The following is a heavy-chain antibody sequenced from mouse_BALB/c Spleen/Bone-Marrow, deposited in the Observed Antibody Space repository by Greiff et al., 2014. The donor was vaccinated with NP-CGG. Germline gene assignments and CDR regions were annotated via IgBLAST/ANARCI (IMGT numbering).Heavy chain of an antibody. D-gene: IGHD1-1*01. CDR1: GSSITSDYA. CDR2: ISYSGST. Sequence: VQLQQSGPGLVKPSQSLSLTCTVTGSSITSDYAWNWIRQFPGNKLEWIGYISYSGSTSYNPSLKSRISITRDTSKNQFFLQLNSVTTEDTATYYCASITTVVGTWDAMDYWGQGTSVTVSS. CDR3: ASITTVVGTWDAMDY. V-gene: IGHV3-2*02. J-gene: IGHJ4*01.